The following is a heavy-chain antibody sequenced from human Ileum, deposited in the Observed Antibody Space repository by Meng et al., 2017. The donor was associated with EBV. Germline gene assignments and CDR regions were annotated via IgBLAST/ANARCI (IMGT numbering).Heavy chain of an antibody. CDR1: GGTFSSYT. V-gene: IGHV1-2*06. J-gene: IGHJ5*02. CDR3: ARDTSNWFDP. CDR2: INPNSGGT. Sequence: QVQLVQSGAEVKKPXSSVKVSCKASGGTFSSYTISWVRQAPGQGLEWMGRINPNSGGTNYAQKFQGRVTMTRDTSISTAYMELSRLRSDDTAVYYCARDTSNWFDPWGQGTLVTVSS.